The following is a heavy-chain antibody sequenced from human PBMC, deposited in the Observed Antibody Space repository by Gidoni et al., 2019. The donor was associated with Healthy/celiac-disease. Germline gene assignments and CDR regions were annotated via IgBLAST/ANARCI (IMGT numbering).Heavy chain of an antibody. V-gene: IGHV3-7*03. D-gene: IGHD4-17*01. CDR3: AKPTVTNYWYFDL. CDR1: GFPFSSYW. CDR2: IKQEGSEK. J-gene: IGHJ2*01. Sequence: EVQLMESGGGLVQPGGSLRLSCAASGFPFSSYWRSWVRQAPGTWLGGVAKIKQEGSEKYYVDSVKGRFTIARDNAKNSLYLQMNGLRAEDTAVYYCAKPTVTNYWYFDLWGRGTLVTVSS.